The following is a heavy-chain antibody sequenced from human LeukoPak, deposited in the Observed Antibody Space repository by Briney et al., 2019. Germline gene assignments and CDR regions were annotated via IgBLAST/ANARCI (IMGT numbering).Heavy chain of an antibody. J-gene: IGHJ6*02. CDR2: NSGSGGST. Sequence: SGGSLRLSCAASGFTFSSYAMSWVRQAPGKGLEWVSANSGSGGSTYYADSVKGRFTISRDNSKNTLYLQMNSLRAEDTAVYYCAKWIDGDFAGGYYGMDVWGQGTTVTVSS. CDR3: AKWIDGDFAGGYYGMDV. V-gene: IGHV3-23*01. CDR1: GFTFSSYA. D-gene: IGHD4-17*01.